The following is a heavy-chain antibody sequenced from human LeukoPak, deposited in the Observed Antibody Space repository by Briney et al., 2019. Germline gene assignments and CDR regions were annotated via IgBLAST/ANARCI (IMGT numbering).Heavy chain of an antibody. J-gene: IGHJ4*02. V-gene: IGHV3-64D*06. CDR2: ISQNGDNT. CDR3: MNPNHYGSGR. Sequence: GGSLRLSCSVSGFSFSSHVLHWVRQAPGKGLESVSGISQNGDNTYYADSVKGRFTISKDNSENTLYLQMNSLRPEDTAVYYCMNPNHYGSGRWGQGTLVTVSS. D-gene: IGHD3-10*01. CDR1: GFSFSSHV.